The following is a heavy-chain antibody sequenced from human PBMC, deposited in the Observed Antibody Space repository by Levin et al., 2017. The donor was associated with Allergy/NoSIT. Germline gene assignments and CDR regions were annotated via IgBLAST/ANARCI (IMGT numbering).Heavy chain of an antibody. CDR2: ISPVDSQT. J-gene: IGHJ6*02. D-gene: IGHD3-9*01. CDR1: GYSFSYYW. Sequence: KFGESLKISCQASGYSFSYYWIAWVRQMPGTGLELMGIISPVDSQTRYSPSFQGRVKISADNFIRTAYLQWGSLKASDTAMYYCVTSRVFDSVSFYYSVDVWGQGTPVTVSS. CDR3: VTSRVFDSVSFYYSVDV. V-gene: IGHV5-51*01.